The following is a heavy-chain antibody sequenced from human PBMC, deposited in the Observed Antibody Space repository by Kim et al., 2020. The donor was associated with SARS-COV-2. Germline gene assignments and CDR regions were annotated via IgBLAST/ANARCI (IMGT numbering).Heavy chain of an antibody. J-gene: IGHJ6*02. CDR1: GFTFSSYA. Sequence: GGSLRLSCAASGFTFSSYAMHWVRQAPGKGLEWVAVISYDGSNKYYADSVKGRFTISRDNSKNTLYLQMNSLRAEDTAVYYCARDLEVGGQRGYSGYDVIYYYYGMDVWGQGTTVTVSS. CDR3: ARDLEVGGQRGYSGYDVIYYYYGMDV. V-gene: IGHV3-30-3*01. CDR2: ISYDGSNK. D-gene: IGHD5-12*01.